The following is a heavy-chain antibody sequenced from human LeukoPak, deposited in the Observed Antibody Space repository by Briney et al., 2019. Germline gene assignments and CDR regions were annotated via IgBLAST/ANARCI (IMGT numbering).Heavy chain of an antibody. V-gene: IGHV1-2*06. D-gene: IGHD2-2*01. J-gene: IGHJ4*02. CDR1: GYTFTGYH. CDR2: INPNSGDT. CDR3: ARDYCSSTSCLFDY. Sequence: ASVKVSCKASGYTFTGYHIHRVRQAPGQGLEWMGRINPNSGDTNYAQNFQGRVTMTRDTSINTAYMELSRLRSDDTAVYYRARDYCSSTSCLFDYWGQGTLVTVSS.